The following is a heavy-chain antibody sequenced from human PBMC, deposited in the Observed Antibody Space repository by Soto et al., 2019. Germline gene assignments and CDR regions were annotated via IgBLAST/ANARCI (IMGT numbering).Heavy chain of an antibody. Sequence: GGTLRPSCAASGFTFSSYDMSWVRQAPGKGLEWVSAISGSGRSTYYADSVKGRFTISRDNSKNTLYLQMNSLRAEDTAVYYCAKEGEHSSGWANFDYWGQGTLVTVSS. CDR3: AKEGEHSSGWANFDY. D-gene: IGHD6-19*01. V-gene: IGHV3-23*01. CDR2: ISGSGRST. CDR1: GFTFSSYD. J-gene: IGHJ4*02.